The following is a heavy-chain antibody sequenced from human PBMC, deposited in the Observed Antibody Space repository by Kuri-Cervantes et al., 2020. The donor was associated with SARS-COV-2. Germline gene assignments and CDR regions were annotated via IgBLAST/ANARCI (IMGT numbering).Heavy chain of an antibody. CDR1: GFTFSSYE. V-gene: IGHV3-48*03. J-gene: IGHJ6*02. Sequence: GESLKISCAASGFTFSSYEMNWVRQAPGKGLEWVSYISSSGSTIYYADSVEGRFTISRDNAKNSLYLQMNSLRAEDTAVYYCARGAHDYYYYGMDVWGQGTTVTVSS. CDR2: ISSSGSTI. CDR3: ARGAHDYYYYGMDV.